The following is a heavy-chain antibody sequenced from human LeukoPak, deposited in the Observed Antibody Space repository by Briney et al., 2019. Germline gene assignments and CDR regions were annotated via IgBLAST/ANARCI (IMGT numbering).Heavy chain of an antibody. D-gene: IGHD6-13*01. CDR3: ARDQIAAAGPTDY. J-gene: IGHJ4*02. CDR1: GDSVSSNSAA. V-gene: IGHV6-1*01. CDR2: TYYRSKWYN. Sequence: SQTLSLTCAISGDSVSSNSAAWNWIRQSPSRGLEWLGRTYYRSKWYNDYALSVKTRITINPDTSKNQFSLQLNSVTPDDTAVYYCARDQIAAAGPTDYWGQGTLVTVSS.